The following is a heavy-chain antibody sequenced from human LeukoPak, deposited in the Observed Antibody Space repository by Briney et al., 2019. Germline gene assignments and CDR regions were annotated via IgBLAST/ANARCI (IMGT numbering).Heavy chain of an antibody. D-gene: IGHD3-10*01. J-gene: IGHJ5*02. V-gene: IGHV4-38-2*01. CDR1: GDSISSGYY. CDR2: VYHSGST. CDR3: ARNLSXXIVRGVTKHNWFDP. Sequence: SETLSLTCAVSGDSISSGYYWGWIRQPPGKGLEWIGSVYHSGSTHYNPSLKSRVTISVDTSKNQFSLKLSSVTAADTAVYYCARNLSXXIVRGVTKHNWFDPWGQGTLVTVSS.